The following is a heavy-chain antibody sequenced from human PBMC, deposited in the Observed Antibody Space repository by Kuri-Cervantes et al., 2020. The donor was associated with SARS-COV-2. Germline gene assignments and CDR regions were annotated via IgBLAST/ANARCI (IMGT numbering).Heavy chain of an antibody. CDR1: GYSISSSSYY. J-gene: IGHJ6*03. CDR2: IYYSGST. CDR3: ARHGDSGWYNYYYYMDV. Sequence: SETLSLTCTVSGYSISSSSYYWGWIRQPPGKGLEWIGSIYYSGSTYYNPSLKSRVTISVDTSKNQFSLKLSSVTAADTAVYYCARHGDSGWYNYYYYMDVWGKGTTVTVSS. D-gene: IGHD6-19*01. V-gene: IGHV4-39*01.